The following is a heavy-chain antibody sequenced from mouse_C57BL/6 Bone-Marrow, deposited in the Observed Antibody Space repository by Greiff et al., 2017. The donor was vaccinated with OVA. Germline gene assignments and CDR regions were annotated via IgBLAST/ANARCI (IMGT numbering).Heavy chain of an antibody. J-gene: IGHJ3*01. Sequence: QVHVKQSGAELARPGASVKLSCKASGYTFTSYGISWVKQRTGQGLEWIGEIYPRSGNTYYNEKFKGKATLTADKSSSTAYMELRSLTSEDSAVYFCARGDGNYEGFAYWGQGTPVTVSA. CDR1: GYTFTSYG. V-gene: IGHV1-81*01. CDR3: ARGDGNYEGFAY. CDR2: IYPRSGNT. D-gene: IGHD2-1*01.